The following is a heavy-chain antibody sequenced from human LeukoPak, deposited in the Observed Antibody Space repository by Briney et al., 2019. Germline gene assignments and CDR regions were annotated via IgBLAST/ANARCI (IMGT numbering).Heavy chain of an antibody. J-gene: IGHJ4*02. V-gene: IGHV4-61*02. CDR2: IYTSGTT. Sequence: PSETLSLTCTVSGGSISSSNYYWSWIRQPAGKGLEWIGRIYTSGTTNYNPSFKSRVTISIDTSKNQFSLKLSSVTAADTAVYYCARGLWFGDENPPYFDYWGQGTLVTVSS. D-gene: IGHD3-10*01. CDR3: ARGLWFGDENPPYFDY. CDR1: GGSISSSNYY.